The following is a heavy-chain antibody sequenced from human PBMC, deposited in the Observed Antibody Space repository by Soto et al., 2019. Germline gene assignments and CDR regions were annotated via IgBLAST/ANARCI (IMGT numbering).Heavy chain of an antibody. Sequence: SVKVSCKASGGTFSSYAISWVRQAPGQGLEWMGGIIPIFGTANYAQKFQGRVTITADESTSTAYMELSSLRSEDTAVYYCASITMIVVVNAFDIWGQGTMVTVSS. CDR2: IIPIFGTA. CDR1: GGTFSSYA. CDR3: ASITMIVVVNAFDI. V-gene: IGHV1-69*13. J-gene: IGHJ3*02. D-gene: IGHD3-22*01.